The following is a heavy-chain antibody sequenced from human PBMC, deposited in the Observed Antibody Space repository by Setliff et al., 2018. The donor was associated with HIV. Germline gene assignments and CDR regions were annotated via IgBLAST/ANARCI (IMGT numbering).Heavy chain of an antibody. J-gene: IGHJ5*02. Sequence: PSETLSLTCTVSGYSINSDYYWAWIRQPPGKGLEWLGSISHSGSTYYNPSLKSRVTISVDTSKNQFSLTLSSVTAADTAVYYCARGCSSSLGWFDPWGQGTLVTVSS. CDR1: GYSINSDYY. V-gene: IGHV4-38-2*02. D-gene: IGHD6-6*01. CDR3: ARGCSSSLGWFDP. CDR2: ISHSGST.